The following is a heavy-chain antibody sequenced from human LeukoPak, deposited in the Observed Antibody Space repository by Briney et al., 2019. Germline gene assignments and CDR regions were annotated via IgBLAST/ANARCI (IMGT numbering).Heavy chain of an antibody. CDR1: GYSISSGYY. CDR3: ARANIVVVVAATGIIYYFDY. Sequence: SETLSLTCTVSGYSISSGYYWGWIRQPPGKGLEWIGSIYHSGYSYYNPSLKSRVTISVDTSKNQSSLKLSSVTAADTAVYYCARANIVVVVAATGIIYYFDYWGQGTLVTVSS. V-gene: IGHV4-38-2*02. J-gene: IGHJ4*02. D-gene: IGHD2-15*01. CDR2: IYHSGYS.